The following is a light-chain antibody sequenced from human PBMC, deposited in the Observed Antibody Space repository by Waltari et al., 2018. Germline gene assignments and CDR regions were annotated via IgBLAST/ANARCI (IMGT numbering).Light chain of an antibody. CDR3: SSYTSSSTRV. Sequence: QSALTQPASVSGSPGQSITISCTGTSSDVGGSNYVFWYQQHPGKVPKLMIYDVSNRPSGVSKRFSGSKSGNTASLTSSGLQAEDEADYYCSSYTSSSTRVFGGGTKLTVL. J-gene: IGLJ3*02. CDR1: SSDVGGSNY. CDR2: DVS. V-gene: IGLV2-14*03.